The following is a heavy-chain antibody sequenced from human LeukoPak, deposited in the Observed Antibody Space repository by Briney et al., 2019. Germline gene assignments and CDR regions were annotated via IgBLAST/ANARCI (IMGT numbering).Heavy chain of an antibody. Sequence: GASVKVSCKASGYTFTGYYMHWVRQAPGQGLEWMGRIIPILGIANYAQKFQGRVTITADKSTSTAYMELSSLRSEDTAVYYCATAAITRRPTFVPYWGQGTLVTVSS. CDR2: IIPILGIA. D-gene: IGHD5-12*01. CDR3: ATAAITRRPTFVPY. J-gene: IGHJ4*02. CDR1: GYTFTGYY. V-gene: IGHV1-69*02.